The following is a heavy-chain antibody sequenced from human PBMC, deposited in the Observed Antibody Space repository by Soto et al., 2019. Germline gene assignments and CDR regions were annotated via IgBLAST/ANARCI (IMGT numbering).Heavy chain of an antibody. J-gene: IGHJ3*02. CDR3: AKDVIAAAGKYAFDI. CDR1: GFTVSSYA. Sequence: GGSLRLSCAASGFTVSSYAMSWVRQATGKGLEWVSGISGSGGRAYYADSVKGRFTIFRDNPKNTLYLQMNSLRADDTAVYYCAKDVIAAAGKYAFDIWGQGTMVTVSS. V-gene: IGHV3-23*01. CDR2: ISGSGGRA. D-gene: IGHD6-13*01.